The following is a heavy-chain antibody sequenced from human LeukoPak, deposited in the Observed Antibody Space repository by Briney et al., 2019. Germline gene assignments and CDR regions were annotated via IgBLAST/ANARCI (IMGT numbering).Heavy chain of an antibody. J-gene: IGHJ3*02. CDR1: GYTFTSYV. CDR2: INTNTGNP. CDR3: ARASNQWKMATIRAFDI. D-gene: IGHD5-24*01. V-gene: IGHV7-4-1*02. Sequence: ASVKVSCKASGYTFTSYVMNWVRQAPGQGLEWMGWINTNTGNPTYAQGFTGRFVFSLDTSVSTAYLQISSLKAEDTAVYYCARASNQWKMATIRAFDIWGQGTMVTVSS.